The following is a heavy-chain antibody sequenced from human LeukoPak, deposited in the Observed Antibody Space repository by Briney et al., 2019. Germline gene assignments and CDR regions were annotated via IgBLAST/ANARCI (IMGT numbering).Heavy chain of an antibody. Sequence: ASVKVSCKASGYTFIRSHIHWVRQAPGQGLEWMGIINPSGGSTTYAQKFQGRVTMTRDTSTSTVYMELSSLRSEDTAVYYCARLHDYYWYFDLWGRGTLVTVSS. CDR3: ARLHDYYWYFDL. V-gene: IGHV1-46*01. CDR1: GYTFIRSH. J-gene: IGHJ2*01. D-gene: IGHD5-12*01. CDR2: INPSGGST.